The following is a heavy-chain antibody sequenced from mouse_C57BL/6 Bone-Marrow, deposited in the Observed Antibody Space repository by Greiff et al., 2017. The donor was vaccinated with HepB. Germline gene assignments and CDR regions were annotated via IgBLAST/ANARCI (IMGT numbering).Heavy chain of an antibody. CDR3: ARHEETTVVAKNYAMDY. CDR2: FYPGSGSI. Sequence: VKLVESGAELVKPGASVKLSCKASGYTFTEYTIHWVKQRSGQGLEWIGWFYPGSGSIKYNEKFKDKATLTADKSSSTVYMELSRLTSEDSAVYFCARHEETTVVAKNYAMDYWGQGTSVTVSS. CDR1: GYTFTEYT. J-gene: IGHJ4*01. V-gene: IGHV1-62-2*01. D-gene: IGHD1-1*01.